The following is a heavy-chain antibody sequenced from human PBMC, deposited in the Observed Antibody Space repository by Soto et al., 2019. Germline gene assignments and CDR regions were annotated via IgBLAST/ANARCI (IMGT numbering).Heavy chain of an antibody. CDR3: ARDSVLVESGYTFYYFDY. Sequence: PGWSLRLSCAASGFTFSSYGMHWVRQAPGKGLEWVAVIWYDGSNKYYADSVKGRFTISRDNSKNTLYLQMNSLRAEDTAVYYCARDSVLVESGYTFYYFDYWGQGTMVTVSS. CDR2: IWYDGSNK. D-gene: IGHD3-3*01. V-gene: IGHV3-33*01. J-gene: IGHJ4*02. CDR1: GFTFSSYG.